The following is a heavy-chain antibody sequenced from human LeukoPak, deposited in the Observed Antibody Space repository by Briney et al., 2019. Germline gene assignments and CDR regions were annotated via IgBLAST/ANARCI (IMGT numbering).Heavy chain of an antibody. CDR3: ARAGYSYGTGYYFDY. J-gene: IGHJ4*02. CDR1: GGSISSYY. D-gene: IGHD5-18*01. CDR2: IYYSGTT. Sequence: PSETLSLTCTVSGGSISSYYWRWIRLPPGKGLEWIGYIYYSGTTYYNPSLKRRVTISLHPSNTPFSLQLSSVPAADAAVYYCARAGYSYGTGYYFDYWGQGALVTVSS. V-gene: IGHV4-59*01.